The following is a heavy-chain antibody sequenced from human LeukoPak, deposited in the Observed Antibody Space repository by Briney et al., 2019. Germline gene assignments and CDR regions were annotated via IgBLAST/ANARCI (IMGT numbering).Heavy chain of an antibody. Sequence: GGSLRLSCAVSGFTFSTYAMSWVRQAPGKGLEWVSAISGSGGTTYYADSVKGRFTISRDNSKNTLYLQMNSLRAEDTAVYYCTDGKPGSTVVSFSDYWGQGTLVTVSS. CDR2: ISGSGGTT. J-gene: IGHJ4*02. D-gene: IGHD1-14*01. CDR1: GFTFSTYA. V-gene: IGHV3-23*01. CDR3: TDGKPGSTVVSFSDY.